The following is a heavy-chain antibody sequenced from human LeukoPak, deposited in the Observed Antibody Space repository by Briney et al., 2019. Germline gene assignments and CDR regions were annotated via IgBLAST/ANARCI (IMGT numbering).Heavy chain of an antibody. V-gene: IGHV1-24*01. CDR3: ATLGRVGATFGYFDY. CDR2: FDPEDGET. CDR1: GGTFSSYA. D-gene: IGHD1-26*01. Sequence: ASVKVSCKASGGTFSSYAISWVRQAPGQGLEWMGGFDPEDGETIYAQKFQGRVTMTEDTSTDTAYMELSSLRSEDAAVYYCATLGRVGATFGYFDYWGQGTLVTVSS. J-gene: IGHJ4*02.